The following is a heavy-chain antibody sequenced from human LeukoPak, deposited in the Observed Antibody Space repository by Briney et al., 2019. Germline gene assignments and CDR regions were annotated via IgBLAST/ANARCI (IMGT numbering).Heavy chain of an antibody. D-gene: IGHD2-8*02. CDR3: ARLLLGSTVIDY. J-gene: IGHJ4*02. CDR1: GGSISTYY. V-gene: IGHV4-4*08. Sequence: SETLSLTCTVPGGSISTYYWSWIRQPPGKGLEWIGYIYNTGSTYYNPSLRPRVTLSVDTSKNQLSLNLKSGTAADTAVYFCARLLLGSTVIDYWGQGALVIVSS. CDR2: IYNTGST.